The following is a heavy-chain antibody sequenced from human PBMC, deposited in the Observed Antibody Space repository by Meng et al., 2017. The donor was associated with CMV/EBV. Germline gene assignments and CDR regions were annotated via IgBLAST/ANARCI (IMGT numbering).Heavy chain of an antibody. CDR2: INHSGST. V-gene: IGHV4-34*01. CDR1: GGSFSGYY. Sequence: VQLQRWGAGLVKPSETLSLTCAVYGGSFSGYYWSWIRQPPGKGLEWIGEINHSGSTNYNPSLKSRVTISVDTSKNQFSLKLSSVTAADTAVYYCARGSIAARLGLGDWGQGTLVTSPQ. D-gene: IGHD6-6*01. J-gene: IGHJ4*02. CDR3: ARGSIAARLGLGD.